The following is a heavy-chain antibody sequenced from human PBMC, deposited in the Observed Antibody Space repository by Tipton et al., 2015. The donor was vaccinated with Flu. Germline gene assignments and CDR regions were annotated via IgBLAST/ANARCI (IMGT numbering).Heavy chain of an antibody. CDR1: GYSISSGYY. J-gene: IGHJ5*02. CDR3: ARVLQWELRRGWFDP. CDR2: IYPSGST. V-gene: IGHV4-38-2*02. D-gene: IGHD1-26*01. Sequence: TLSLTCTVSGYSISSGYYWGWIRQPPGKGLEWIGSIYPSGSTYYNPSLKSRVTISVDTSKNQFSLKLSSVTAADTAVYYCARVLQWELRRGWFDPWGQGTLVTVSS.